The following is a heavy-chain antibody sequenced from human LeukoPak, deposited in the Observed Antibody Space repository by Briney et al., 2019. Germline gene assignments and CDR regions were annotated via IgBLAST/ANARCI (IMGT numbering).Heavy chain of an antibody. Sequence: PGGSLRLSCAASGFTYSSYGMHWVRQAPGKGLEWVAFIWYDGSNKYYADSVKGRFTISRDNSKNTVYLQMNSLRAEDTAVYYCARELEIAVAGTLGYWGQGTLVTVSS. J-gene: IGHJ4*02. D-gene: IGHD6-19*01. V-gene: IGHV3-33*01. CDR1: GFTYSSYG. CDR2: IWYDGSNK. CDR3: ARELEIAVAGTLGY.